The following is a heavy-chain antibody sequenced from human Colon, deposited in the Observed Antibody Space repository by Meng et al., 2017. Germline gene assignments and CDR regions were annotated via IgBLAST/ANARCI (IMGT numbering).Heavy chain of an antibody. CDR1: GAPISSATF. J-gene: IGHJ4*02. D-gene: IGHD6-19*01. V-gene: IGHV4-4*02. CDR3: ASSSGWWRLDS. CDR2: SYYGGST. Sequence: QVQLQQWGSGLFKPLGTLSLPCAVSGAPISSATFWTWVRQTPGKGLEWIGESYYGGSTSYNPSLSSRATISLDKSKNQFSLQLDSVTAADTATYYCASSSGWWRLDSWGQGTLVTVSS.